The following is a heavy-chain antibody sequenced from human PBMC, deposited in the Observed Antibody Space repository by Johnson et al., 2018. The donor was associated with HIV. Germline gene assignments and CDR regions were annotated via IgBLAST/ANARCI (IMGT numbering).Heavy chain of an antibody. Sequence: VQLVESGGGVVRPGGSLRLSCAASGFTFDDYGMSWVRQAPGKGLEWVSGINWNGGSTGYADSVKGRFTISRDNVNNSVFLLLNSLRVEDTAVYFCARAHLIFPKNAFDIWGQGTMVSVSS. CDR3: ARAHLIFPKNAFDI. V-gene: IGHV3-20*04. J-gene: IGHJ3*02. D-gene: IGHD3-3*02. CDR2: INWNGGST. CDR1: GFTFDDYG.